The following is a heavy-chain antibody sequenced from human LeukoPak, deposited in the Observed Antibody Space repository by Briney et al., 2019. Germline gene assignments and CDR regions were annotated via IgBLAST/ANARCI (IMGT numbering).Heavy chain of an antibody. Sequence: SETLSLTCTVSVGSISSYYWSWIRQPPGKRLEWIGYIYTSGSTNYNPSLKSRVTISVDTSKNQFSLKLSSVTAADTAVYYCARVLPGYSSSSVYYYYYMDVWGKGTTVTVSS. J-gene: IGHJ6*03. CDR2: IYTSGST. V-gene: IGHV4-4*09. CDR3: ARVLPGYSSSSVYYYYYMDV. CDR1: VGSISSYY. D-gene: IGHD6-6*01.